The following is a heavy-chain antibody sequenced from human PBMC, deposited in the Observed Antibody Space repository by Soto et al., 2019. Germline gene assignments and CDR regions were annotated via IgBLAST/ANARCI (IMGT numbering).Heavy chain of an antibody. CDR2: IVPIFGMK. J-gene: IGHJ4*02. CDR1: GGTSSSYT. CDR3: STRGGKEQPLVDY. Sequence: SVKVSCKASGGTSSSYTISWVRQAPGQGLEWMGGIVPIFGMKNYAQKFQGRLTITADTSTSTAYMDLSSLRSEDTALYYCSTRGGKEQPLVDYWVQGTMVTVSS. V-gene: IGHV1-69*10. D-gene: IGHD6-13*01.